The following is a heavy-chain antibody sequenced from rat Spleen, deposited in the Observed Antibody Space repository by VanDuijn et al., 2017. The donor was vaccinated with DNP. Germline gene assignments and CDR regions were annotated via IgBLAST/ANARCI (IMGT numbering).Heavy chain of an antibody. Sequence: EVQLQESGSGLVKPSQSLSLTCSVTGYSITSNYWGWIRKFPGNKLEYIGHISYSGSTNYNPSLKSRLSITRDTSKNHFLLHLNSVTTEDTATYFCAAHDYGEYSAYFAYWGQGVMVTVSS. CDR3: AAHDYGEYSAYFAY. D-gene: IGHD1-11*01. V-gene: IGHV3-1*01. J-gene: IGHJ2*01. CDR1: GYSITSNY. CDR2: ISYSGST.